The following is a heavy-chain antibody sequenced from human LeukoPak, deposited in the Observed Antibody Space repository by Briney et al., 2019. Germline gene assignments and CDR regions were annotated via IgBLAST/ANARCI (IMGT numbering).Heavy chain of an antibody. J-gene: IGHJ6*03. CDR3: ARSWTYCSSTSCHRFGYYYYYMDV. CDR2: ISSSGSTI. Sequence: GGSLRLSCAASGFTFSDYYMSWIRQAPGKGLEWVSYISSSGSTIYYADSVKGRFTISRDNAKNSLYLQMNSLRAEDTAVYYCARSWTYCSSTSCHRFGYYYYYMDVWGKGTTATVSS. D-gene: IGHD2-2*01. V-gene: IGHV3-11*04. CDR1: GFTFSDYY.